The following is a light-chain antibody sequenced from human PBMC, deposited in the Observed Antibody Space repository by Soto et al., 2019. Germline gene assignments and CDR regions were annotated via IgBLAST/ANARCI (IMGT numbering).Light chain of an antibody. V-gene: IGKV1-5*01. J-gene: IGKJ3*01. CDR2: DAS. Sequence: QMTQSPSTLSASVGDRVTITCRASQSIDTWLAWYQQKPGKAPRLLIYDASDLESGVPSRFSGSGSGTECTLTINGLQTDDIATYYCQQYENFSPTFGPGTKVAIK. CDR3: QQYENFSPT. CDR1: QSIDTW.